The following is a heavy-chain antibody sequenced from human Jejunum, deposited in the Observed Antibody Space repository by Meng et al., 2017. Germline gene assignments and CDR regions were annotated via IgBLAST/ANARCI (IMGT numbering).Heavy chain of an antibody. D-gene: IGHD5-18*01. Sequence: QLQLQESGPGLVKPSGTLSRTCTVSGDSITTNTYWSWVRQSPEKGLEWIGQIDHRGSPYYNPSLKSRVTMSVDKSKSQVSLQLTSVTAADTAVYYCARGSRGYSYGWGQGTLVTVSS. CDR2: IDHRGSP. CDR3: ARGSRGYSYG. V-gene: IGHV4-4*02. J-gene: IGHJ4*02. CDR1: GDSITTNTY.